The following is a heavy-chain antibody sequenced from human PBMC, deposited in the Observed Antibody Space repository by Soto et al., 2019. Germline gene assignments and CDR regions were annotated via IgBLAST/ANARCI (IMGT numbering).Heavy chain of an antibody. CDR2: IWYDGSNK. CDR1: GFTFSSYG. Sequence: QVQLVESGGGVVQPGRSLRLSCAASGFTFSSYGMHWVRQAPGKGLEWVAVIWYDGSNKYYADSVKGRFTISRDNSKNPLYLQMNSLRAEDTAVYYCASTRAGAYDSTDYWGQGTLVTVSS. CDR3: ASTRAGAYDSTDY. J-gene: IGHJ4*02. V-gene: IGHV3-33*01. D-gene: IGHD3-22*01.